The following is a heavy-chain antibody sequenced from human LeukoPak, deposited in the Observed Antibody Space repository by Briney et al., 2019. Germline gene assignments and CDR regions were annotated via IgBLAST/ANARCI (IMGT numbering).Heavy chain of an antibody. D-gene: IGHD3-22*01. J-gene: IGHJ4*02. CDR2: ISGSGGST. CDR3: AKAGHYYDSSGYEYYFDY. CDR1: GFTFSSYA. V-gene: IGHV3-23*01. Sequence: GGSLRLSCAASGFTFSSYAMSWFHQAPGKGLEWVSAISGSGGSTYYADSVKGRFTISRDNSKNTLYLQMNSLRAEDTAVYYCAKAGHYYDSSGYEYYFDYWGQGTLVTVSS.